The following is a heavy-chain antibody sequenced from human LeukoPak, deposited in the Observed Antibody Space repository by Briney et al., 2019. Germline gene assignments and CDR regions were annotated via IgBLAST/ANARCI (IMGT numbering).Heavy chain of an antibody. V-gene: IGHV3-66*02. J-gene: IGHJ4*02. CDR2: IYSGGST. CDR1: GFTVSSNY. CDR3: AREARYNWNYGPFDY. D-gene: IGHD1-7*01. Sequence: GGSLRLSCAASGFTVSSNYMSWVRQAPGKGLEWVSVIYSGGSTNYADSVKGRFTISRDNSKNTLYLQMNSLRAEDTAVYYCAREARYNWNYGPFDYWGQGTLVTVSS.